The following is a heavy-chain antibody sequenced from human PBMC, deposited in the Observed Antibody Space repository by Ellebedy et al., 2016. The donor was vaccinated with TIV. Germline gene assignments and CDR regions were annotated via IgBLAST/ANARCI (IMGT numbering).Heavy chain of an antibody. D-gene: IGHD6-13*01. CDR2: INHGGRT. CDR3: ARWLSDTSTWHEWFDP. V-gene: IGHV4-34*01. CDR1: GGSFSSAY. Sequence: SETLSLXXAVSGGSFSSAYWSWLRQSPGKGLEWIGDINHGGRTKYNPSLKSRVTISVDTSKNQFSLKLTSVTAADTAVYYCARWLSDTSTWHEWFDPWGQGTLVTVSS. J-gene: IGHJ5*02.